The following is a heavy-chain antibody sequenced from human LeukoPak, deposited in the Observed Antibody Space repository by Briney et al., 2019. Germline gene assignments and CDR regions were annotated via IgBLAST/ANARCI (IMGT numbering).Heavy chain of an antibody. Sequence: PGGSLRLSCAASGFTFSSYGMHWVRQAPGKGLEWVAVISYDGSNKYYADSVKGRFTISRDNSKNTLYLQMNSLRAEDTAVYYCARDDLGGCSSTSCYTCLYYYYGMDVWGQGTTVTVSS. CDR2: ISYDGSNK. CDR3: ARDDLGGCSSTSCYTCLYYYYGMDV. J-gene: IGHJ6*02. V-gene: IGHV3-30*03. CDR1: GFTFSSYG. D-gene: IGHD2-2*02.